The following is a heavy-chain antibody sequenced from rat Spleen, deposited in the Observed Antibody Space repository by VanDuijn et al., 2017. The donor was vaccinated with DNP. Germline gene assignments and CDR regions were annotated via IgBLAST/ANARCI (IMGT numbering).Heavy chain of an antibody. CDR1: GFTFSDYH. CDR3: TRVGLRVLFDY. V-gene: IGHV5-7*01. Sequence: EVQLVESGGGLVQPGRSLKLSCATSGFTFSDYHMAWVRQAPKKGLEWVATISYDGSNTYYRDSVKGRFTVSRDNIENTLYLQMDSLNSEDTATYYCTRVGLRVLFDYWGQGVMVTVSS. D-gene: IGHD1-11*01. CDR2: ISYDGSNT. J-gene: IGHJ2*01.